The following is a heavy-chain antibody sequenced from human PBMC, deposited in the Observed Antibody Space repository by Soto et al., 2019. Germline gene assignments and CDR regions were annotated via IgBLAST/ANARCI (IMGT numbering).Heavy chain of an antibody. V-gene: IGHV4-34*01. CDR2: INHSGST. CDR3: ARGADP. CDR1: GGSFSGYY. J-gene: IGHJ5*02. Sequence: QVQLQQWGAGLLKPSETLSLTCAVYGGSFSGYYWNWIRQPPGKGLEWSGEINHSGSTNYNPPLKSRVTISVDTSKNQFSLKLSSVTAADTAVYYCARGADPWGQGTLVTVSS.